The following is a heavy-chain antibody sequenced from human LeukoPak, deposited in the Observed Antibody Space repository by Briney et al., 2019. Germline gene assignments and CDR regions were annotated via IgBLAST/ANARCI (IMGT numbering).Heavy chain of an antibody. CDR3: ARSRSLITMVRGLILGY. CDR2: IKQDGSEK. CDR1: GFTFSIYS. J-gene: IGHJ4*02. Sequence: GGSLRLSCAASGFTFSIYSMTWVRQAPGKGLEWVANIKQDGSEKYYVDSVKSRFTISRNNAKNSLFLQMNSLRAEDTAVYFCARSRSLITMVRGLILGYWGQGTLVTVSS. D-gene: IGHD3-10*01. V-gene: IGHV3-7*01.